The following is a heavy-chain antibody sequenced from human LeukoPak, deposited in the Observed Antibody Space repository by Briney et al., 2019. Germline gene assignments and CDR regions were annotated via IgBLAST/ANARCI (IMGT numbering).Heavy chain of an antibody. D-gene: IGHD2-2*01. CDR3: VRLGCSSASCYLPYQYYYMDV. CDR2: IKQGGSEK. CDR1: GFTFNTYW. V-gene: IGHV3-7*01. Sequence: GGSLRLSCAASGFTFNTYWMSWVRQAPGKGLEWVANIKQGGSEKYYVGSVKGRFTISRDNAKSSLYLQVSSLRAEDTAVYYCVRLGCSSASCYLPYQYYYMDVWGKGTTVTVSS. J-gene: IGHJ6*03.